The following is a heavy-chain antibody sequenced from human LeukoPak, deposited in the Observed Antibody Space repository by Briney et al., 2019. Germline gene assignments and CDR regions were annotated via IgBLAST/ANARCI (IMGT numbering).Heavy chain of an antibody. CDR1: GGSISSYY. CDR3: AADPGPWRFDY. D-gene: IGHD1-1*01. V-gene: IGHV4-59*01. Sequence: PSETLSLTCTVSGGSISSYYWSWIRQPPGEGLEWIGYIYYSGNTNYNPSLKSRVTISVDTSKNQFSLKLSSVTAADTAVYYCAADPGPWRFDYWGRGTLVAVSS. CDR2: IYYSGNT. J-gene: IGHJ4*02.